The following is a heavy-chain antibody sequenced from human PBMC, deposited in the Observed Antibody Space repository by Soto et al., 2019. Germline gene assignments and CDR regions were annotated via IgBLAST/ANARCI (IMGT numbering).Heavy chain of an antibody. CDR3: AKVGYGSGSNHRNYYYGMDV. J-gene: IGHJ6*02. D-gene: IGHD3-10*01. CDR1: GFTFDDYA. CDR2: ISWNSGSI. V-gene: IGHV3-9*01. Sequence: EVQLVESGGGLVQPGRSLRLSCAASGFTFDDYAMHWVRQAPGKGLEWASGISWNSGSIGYADSVKGRFTISRDNAKNSLYLQMNSLKTEDTALYYCAKVGYGSGSNHRNYYYGMDVWGQGTTVTVSS.